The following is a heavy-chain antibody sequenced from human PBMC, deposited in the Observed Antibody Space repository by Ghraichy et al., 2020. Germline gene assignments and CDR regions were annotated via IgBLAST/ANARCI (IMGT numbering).Heavy chain of an antibody. J-gene: IGHJ6*02. D-gene: IGHD4-17*01. CDR1: GGSISSYY. CDR3: ARVPLGDYPNSFYGMDV. V-gene: IGHV4-59*01. CDR2: IYYSGST. Sequence: ESLNISCTVSGGSISSYYWSWIRQPPGKGLEWIGYIYYSGSTNYNPSLKSRVTISVDTSKNQFSLKLSSVTAADTAVYYCARVPLGDYPNSFYGMDVWGQGTTVTVSS.